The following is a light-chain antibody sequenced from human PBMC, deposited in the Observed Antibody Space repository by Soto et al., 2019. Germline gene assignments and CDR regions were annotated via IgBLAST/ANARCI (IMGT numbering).Light chain of an antibody. V-gene: IGKV1-5*03. Sequence: DIQVTQFTSTLSASVGDTVTITCRASQSMISWLAWYQQKPGKAPKLLIYKASTLESGVPSRFSGSASGTEFSLTISSLQPHDLATYCCQHNNSYYTFDQGNKLQIK. CDR1: QSMISW. J-gene: IGKJ2*01. CDR2: KAS. CDR3: QHNNSYYT.